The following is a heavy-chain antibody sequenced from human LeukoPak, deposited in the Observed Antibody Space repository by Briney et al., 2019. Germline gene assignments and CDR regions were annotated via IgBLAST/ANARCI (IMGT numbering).Heavy chain of an antibody. V-gene: IGHV3-30-3*01. CDR1: GFTFSSYA. J-gene: IGHJ4*02. CDR2: ISYDGSNK. CDR3: ARAERVVVAAPDY. Sequence: PGRSLRLSCGASGFTFSSYALHWVRQAPGKGLEWVAVISYDGSNKYYADSVKGRFTISRDNSKNTLYLQMNSLRAEDTAVYYCARAERVVVAAPDYWGQGTLVTVSS. D-gene: IGHD2-15*01.